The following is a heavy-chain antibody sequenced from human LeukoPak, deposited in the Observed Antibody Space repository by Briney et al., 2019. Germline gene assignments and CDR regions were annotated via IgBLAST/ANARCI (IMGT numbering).Heavy chain of an antibody. Sequence: GESLKISCKGSGYSFTSYWIGWVRQMPGKGLEWMGIIYPGDSDTRYSPSFQGQVTISADKSISTAYLQWSSLKASDTAMYYCARFGYDSSGYLVEGDYWGQGTLVTVSS. V-gene: IGHV5-51*01. CDR3: ARFGYDSSGYLVEGDY. D-gene: IGHD3-22*01. CDR2: IYPGDSDT. CDR1: GYSFTSYW. J-gene: IGHJ4*02.